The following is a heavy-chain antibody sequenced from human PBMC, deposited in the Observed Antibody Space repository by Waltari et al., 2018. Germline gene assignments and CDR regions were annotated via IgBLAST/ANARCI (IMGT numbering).Heavy chain of an antibody. J-gene: IGHJ4*02. D-gene: IGHD3-22*01. V-gene: IGHV3-23*01. Sequence: EVQLLESGGGFVQPGGSVRLSCAASGFTFSSYAMSWVRQAPGKGLQWFSRISSSCDRTFYADSLKVRFTISRDNSKNTLYLQLSSLRAEDTAMYYCAKATENFYDSRTDYWGQGTLVTVSS. CDR3: AKATENFYDSRTDY. CDR2: ISSSCDRT. CDR1: GFTFSSYA.